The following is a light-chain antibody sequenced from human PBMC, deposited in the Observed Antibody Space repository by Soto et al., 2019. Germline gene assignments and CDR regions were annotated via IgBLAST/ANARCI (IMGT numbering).Light chain of an antibody. CDR1: SSDVGGYDY. V-gene: IGLV2-8*01. J-gene: IGLJ3*02. CDR3: NSYAGANTWV. CDR2: EVT. Sequence: QSVLTQPASVSGSPGQSITISCTGSSSDVGGYDYVSWYQQHPGKAPKLMIYEVTKRPSGVPDRFSGSKSGNTAFLTVSGLQAEDEAGYFCNSYAGANTWVFGGGTKLTVL.